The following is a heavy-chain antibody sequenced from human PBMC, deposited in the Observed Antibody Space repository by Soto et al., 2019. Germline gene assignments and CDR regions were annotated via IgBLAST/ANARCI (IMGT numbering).Heavy chain of an antibody. J-gene: IGHJ5*02. Sequence: SETLSLTCTVSGDSIISSDFYWGWVRHPPGKGLEWIGSIFYLGSSYYNPSLKSRVTMSVDTSKDQFSLRLRSVTAADTALYFCARHSLALRKNNWFDPWGQGIMVTVSS. CDR3: ARHSLALRKNNWFDP. D-gene: IGHD3-3*02. V-gene: IGHV4-39*01. CDR1: GDSIISSDFY. CDR2: IFYLGSS.